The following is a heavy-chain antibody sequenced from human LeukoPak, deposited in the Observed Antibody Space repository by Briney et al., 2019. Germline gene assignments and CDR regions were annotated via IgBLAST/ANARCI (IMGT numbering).Heavy chain of an antibody. CDR1: GFAFSSYG. J-gene: IGHJ4*02. CDR2: IWYDGGNK. Sequence: GGSLRLSCAASGFAFSSYGMHWVRQAPGKGLEWVAVIWYDGGNKYYAGSVKGRFTISRDNHKSMLYLQMNSLRAEDTAVYFCARDNYYGSGRPVDHWGQGTLVTVSS. CDR3: ARDNYYGSGRPVDH. D-gene: IGHD3-10*01. V-gene: IGHV3-33*01.